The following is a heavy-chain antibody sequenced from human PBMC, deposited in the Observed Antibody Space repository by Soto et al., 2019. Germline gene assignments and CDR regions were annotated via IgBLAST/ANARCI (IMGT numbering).Heavy chain of an antibody. D-gene: IGHD5-18*01. Sequence: QVHLVESGGGVVRPGRSLRLACEASGFTFSTYGMHWVRQAPGKGLQWVAVIWYDGTNAYYADSVKGRFTISRDNSKDTLYLEMNNLRTEDTAVYYCARVEAPLIHSDHYYYGMDVWGQVTTVTV. J-gene: IGHJ6*02. CDR1: GFTFSTYG. CDR2: IWYDGTNA. CDR3: ARVEAPLIHSDHYYYGMDV. V-gene: IGHV3-33*01.